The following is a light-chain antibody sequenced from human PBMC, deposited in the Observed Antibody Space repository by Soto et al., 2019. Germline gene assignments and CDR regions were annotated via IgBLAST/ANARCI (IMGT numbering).Light chain of an antibody. CDR3: SSYTSSSPYV. Sequence: QSALTQPSSVSWSPGQSITISSTTTSTDVGGYNYVSWYQQHPGKAPKLMIYEVNNRPSGVSNRFSGSKSGNTASLTISGLQADDEADYYCSSYTSSSPYVFGTGTKATVL. V-gene: IGLV2-14*01. CDR2: EVN. CDR1: STDVGGYNY. J-gene: IGLJ1*01.